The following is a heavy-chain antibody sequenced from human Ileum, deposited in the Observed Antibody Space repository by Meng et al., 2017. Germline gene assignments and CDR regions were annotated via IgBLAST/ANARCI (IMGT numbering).Heavy chain of an antibody. V-gene: IGHV3-49*03. CDR2: IRSEAYGGTT. CDR3: TRDVGGGYCGGDCSDGFDI. D-gene: IGHD2-21*02. J-gene: IGHJ4*02. CDR1: GFTFGDYA. Sequence: GESLKISCTASGFTFGDYAMSWFRQAPGKGLEWVGLIRSEAYGGTTEYAASVKGRFTISRDDSKSIAYLQMDSLTTEDTAVYYCTRDVGGGYCGGDCSDGFDIWGQGTLVTVSS.